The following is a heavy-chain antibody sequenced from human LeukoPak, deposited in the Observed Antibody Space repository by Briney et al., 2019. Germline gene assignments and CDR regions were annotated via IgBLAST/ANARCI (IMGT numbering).Heavy chain of an antibody. CDR2: IRYDGSNK. D-gene: IGHD4-17*01. Sequence: GGSLRLSCAASGFTFSSYGMHWVRQAPGKGLEWVAFIRYDGSNKYYADSVKGRFTISRDNSKNTLYLQTNSLRAEDTAVYYCASLGVTTSGAFDYWGQGTLVTVSS. V-gene: IGHV3-30*02. CDR1: GFTFSSYG. J-gene: IGHJ4*02. CDR3: ASLGVTTSGAFDY.